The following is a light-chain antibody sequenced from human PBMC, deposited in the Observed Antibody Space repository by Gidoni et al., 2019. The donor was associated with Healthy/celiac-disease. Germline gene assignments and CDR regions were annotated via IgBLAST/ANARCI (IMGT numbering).Light chain of an antibody. CDR1: SSDVGGYNY. J-gene: IGLJ2*01. Sequence: QSALPQPPSAAGPPGPSVTISCTGASSDVGGYNYVSWYQQHPGKAPKLMIYEVSKRPSGVPDRFSVSKSGNTASLTVSGHQAEDEADYYCNSYAGSNNIVVFGGGTKLTVL. CDR3: NSYAGSNNIVV. CDR2: EVS. V-gene: IGLV2-8*01.